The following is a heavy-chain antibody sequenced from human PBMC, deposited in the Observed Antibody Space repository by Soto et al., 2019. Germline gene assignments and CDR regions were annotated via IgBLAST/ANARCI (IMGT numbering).Heavy chain of an antibody. Sequence: QVQLQESGPGLVKPSQTLSLTCTVSGGSISSGGYYWSWIRQHPGKGLERIGYIYYTGSTYYTPSLESGVTLPVDTSKNQFCLKLSAVTAADTAVYYCARDWLDYRSGRRPIDSWGQGALVPVSS. CDR1: GGSISSGGYY. CDR2: IYYTGST. V-gene: IGHV4-31*03. D-gene: IGHD3-10*01. J-gene: IGHJ4*02. CDR3: ARDWLDYRSGRRPIDS.